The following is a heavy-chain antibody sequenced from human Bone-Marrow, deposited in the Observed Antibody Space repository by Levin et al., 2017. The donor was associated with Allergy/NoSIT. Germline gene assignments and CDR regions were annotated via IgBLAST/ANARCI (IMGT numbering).Heavy chain of an antibody. J-gene: IGHJ4*02. CDR1: GYKFTDLW. CDR3: ARRHPPDY. Sequence: KVSCKASGYKFTDLWIGWVRQMPGKGLEWMGIIYPGDSDTRYSPSFQGQVTISVDKSISTAYLQWNSLKASDTAMYYCARRHPPDYWGQGTLVTVSS. CDR2: IYPGDSDT. V-gene: IGHV5-51*01.